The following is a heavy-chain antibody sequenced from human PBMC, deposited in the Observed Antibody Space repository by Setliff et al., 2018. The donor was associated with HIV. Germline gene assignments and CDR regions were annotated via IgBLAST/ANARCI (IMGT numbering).Heavy chain of an antibody. Sequence: PSETLSLTCSVSGGAISGSGYYWSWIRQPPGKGLEWIGTMYYSGNTYYSPSLKSRVTISVDTSKNQFSLKLRSVTAADTAVYYCARETYYYDNPQYYYYYMDVWGKGTTVTVSS. CDR2: MYYSGNT. V-gene: IGHV4-39*07. CDR1: GGAISGSGYY. D-gene: IGHD3-22*01. CDR3: ARETYYYDNPQYYYYYMDV. J-gene: IGHJ6*03.